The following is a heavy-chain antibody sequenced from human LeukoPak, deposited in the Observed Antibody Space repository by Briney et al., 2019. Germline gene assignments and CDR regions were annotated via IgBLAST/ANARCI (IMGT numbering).Heavy chain of an antibody. J-gene: IGHJ4*02. CDR2: LYNAGST. CDR1: GFTVSNKY. Sequence: GGSLRLSCVASGFTVSNKYMSWVRQAPGKGLEWVSVLYNAGSTYYADSVKGRFTISRDNSKNTLYLQMYSLRAEDTAVYYCASLKGLFDYLDYWGQGILVTVYS. D-gene: IGHD3-22*01. V-gene: IGHV3-53*01. CDR3: ASLKGLFDYLDY.